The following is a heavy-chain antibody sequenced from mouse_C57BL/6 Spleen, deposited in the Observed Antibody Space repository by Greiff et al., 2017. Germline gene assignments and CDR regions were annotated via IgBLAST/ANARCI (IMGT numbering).Heavy chain of an antibody. CDR2: INPNNGGT. J-gene: IGHJ3*01. Sequence: VQLQQSGPELVKPGASVKISCKASGYTFTDYYMNWVKQSHGKSLEWIGDINPNNGGTSYNQKFKGKATLTVDKSSSTAYMELRSLTSEDSAVYYCARWGTSYWDGSYWGQGTLVTVSA. D-gene: IGHD4-1*01. CDR1: GYTFTDYY. CDR3: ARWGTSYWDGSY. V-gene: IGHV1-26*01.